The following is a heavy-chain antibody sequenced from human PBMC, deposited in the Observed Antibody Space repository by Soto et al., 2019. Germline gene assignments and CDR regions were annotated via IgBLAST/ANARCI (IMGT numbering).Heavy chain of an antibody. CDR1: GFTFSSYA. CDR3: AKDGRGYCSSTSCSDAFDI. J-gene: IGHJ3*02. CDR2: ISGSGGST. V-gene: IGHV3-23*01. D-gene: IGHD2-2*01. Sequence: EVQLLESGGGLVQPGGSLRLSCAASGFTFSSYAMSWVRQAPGKGLEWVSAISGSGGSTYYADSVKGRFTISRDNSKNTLYLQMNSLRAEDTAVYYCAKDGRGYCSSTSCSDAFDIWGQGTMVTVSS.